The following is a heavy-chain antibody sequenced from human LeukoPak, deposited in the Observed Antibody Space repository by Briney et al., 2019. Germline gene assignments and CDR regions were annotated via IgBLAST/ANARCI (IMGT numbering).Heavy chain of an antibody. CDR2: IIPIFGTA. D-gene: IGHD3-10*01. V-gene: IGHV1-69*05. J-gene: IGHJ5*02. CDR1: GGTFSSYA. Sequence: SVKVSCKASGGTFSSYAISWVRQAPGQGLEWMGGIIPIFGTANYAQKLQGRVTMTTDTSTSTAYMELRSLRSDDTAVYYCAGSTGSLSSFDPWGQGTLVTVSS. CDR3: AGSTGSLSSFDP.